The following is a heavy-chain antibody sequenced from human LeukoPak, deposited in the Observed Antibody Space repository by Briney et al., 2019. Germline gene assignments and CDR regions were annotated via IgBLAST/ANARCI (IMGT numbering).Heavy chain of an antibody. J-gene: IGHJ3*02. CDR2: IKQDGSEK. CDR1: GFTVSSNY. V-gene: IGHV3-7*01. Sequence: GGSLRLSCAASGFTVSSNYMSWVRQAPGKGLEWVANIKQDGSEKYYVDSVKGRFTISRDNAKNSLYLQMNSLRAEDTAVYYCARGALRQWLVFGDAFDIWGQGTMVTVSS. D-gene: IGHD6-19*01. CDR3: ARGALRQWLVFGDAFDI.